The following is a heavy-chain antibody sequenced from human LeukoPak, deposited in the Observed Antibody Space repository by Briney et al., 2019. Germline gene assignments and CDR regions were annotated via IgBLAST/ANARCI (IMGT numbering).Heavy chain of an antibody. V-gene: IGHV1-24*01. J-gene: IGHJ3*02. CDR1: GHTLTELS. Sequence: ASVKVSCKISGHTLTELSVHWVRQAPGKGLEWLGGFDIEDEKRWYQRKFQGRVTMTRDTSTSTVYMELSSLRSEDTAVYYCARENDVYDSSGYYSGTGLDAFDIWGQGTMVTVSS. CDR3: ARENDVYDSSGYYSGTGLDAFDI. D-gene: IGHD3-22*01. CDR2: FDIEDEKR.